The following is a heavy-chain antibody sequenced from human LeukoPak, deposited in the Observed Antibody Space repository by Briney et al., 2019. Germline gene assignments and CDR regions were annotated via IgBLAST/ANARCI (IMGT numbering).Heavy chain of an antibody. CDR2: INHSGST. CDR1: GGSFSGYY. CDR3: ARGLGSYYVDY. Sequence: PSETLSLTCAVYGGSFSGYYWSWIRQPPGEGLEWIGEINHSGSTNYNPSLKSRVTISVDTSKNQFSLKLSSVTAADTAVYYCARGLGSYYVDYWGQGTLVTVSS. D-gene: IGHD1-26*01. V-gene: IGHV4-34*01. J-gene: IGHJ4*02.